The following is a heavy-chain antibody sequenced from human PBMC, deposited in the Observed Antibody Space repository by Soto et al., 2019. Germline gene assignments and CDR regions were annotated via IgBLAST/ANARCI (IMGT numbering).Heavy chain of an antibody. CDR2: VSSSGT. J-gene: IGHJ1*01. D-gene: IGHD6-19*01. CDR1: SGSVSSDY. Sequence: SETLSLTCSVSSGSVSSDYWTWIRQPPGEGLEWIGYVSSSGTNYNSSLKSRVTMSLDTSKNQFSLKLRSVTAADTAVYYCARNSGWYTHDSWGQGTLVT. V-gene: IGHV4-59*02. CDR3: ARNSGWYTHDS.